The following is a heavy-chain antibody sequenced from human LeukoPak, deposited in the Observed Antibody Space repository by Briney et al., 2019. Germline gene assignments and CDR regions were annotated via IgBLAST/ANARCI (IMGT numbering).Heavy chain of an antibody. V-gene: IGHV4-4*07. CDR2: IYNSESI. CDR1: GGSINGCY. CDR3: ARDRSSSYTRDWFDP. D-gene: IGHD6-13*01. Sequence: SETLSLTSTVSGGSINGCYWSWIRQPAGKGLEWIGRIYNSESINYNPSLKSRVTMSIDTSKNQFSLKLNSVTAADTAVYYCARDRSSSYTRDWFDPWGQGALVTVSS. J-gene: IGHJ5*02.